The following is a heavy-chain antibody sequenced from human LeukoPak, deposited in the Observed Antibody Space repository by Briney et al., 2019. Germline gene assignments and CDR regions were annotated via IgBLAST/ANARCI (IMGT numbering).Heavy chain of an antibody. Sequence: LPGGSLRLSCAASGFTFSSYAMTGVRQAPGKGLEGVSTISGRYGSTYYADSVKGRFTISRDNSTNTLSLQMNSLRAEDTAVYYCAKSKVVAATMGRFDYWGKGPLVTVSS. J-gene: IGHJ4*02. D-gene: IGHD2-15*01. V-gene: IGHV3-23*01. CDR1: GFTFSSYA. CDR3: AKSKVVAATMGRFDY. CDR2: ISGRYGST.